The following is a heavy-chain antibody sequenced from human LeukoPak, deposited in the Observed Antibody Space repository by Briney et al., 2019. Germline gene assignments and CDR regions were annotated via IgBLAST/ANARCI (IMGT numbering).Heavy chain of an antibody. Sequence: GKGRXWIGRIYYSGSTYYNPSLKSRVTISVDTSKNQSSLKLSSVTAADTAVYYCARIHYGDLLPDYWGQGTLVTVSS. J-gene: IGHJ4*02. CDR3: ARIHYGDLLPDY. V-gene: IGHV4-39*01. D-gene: IGHD4-17*01. CDR2: IYYSGST.